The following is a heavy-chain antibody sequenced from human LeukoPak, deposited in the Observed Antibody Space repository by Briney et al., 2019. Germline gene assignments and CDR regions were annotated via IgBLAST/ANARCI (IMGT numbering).Heavy chain of an antibody. CDR2: ISSSSSYI. V-gene: IGHV3-21*01. Sequence: PGGSLRLSCAASGFTFSSYSMNWVRQAPGKGLEWVSSISSSSSYIYYADSVKGRFTISRDNAKNSLYLQMNSLRAEDTAVYYCAKDPPWYSSSWPDYWGQGTLVTVSS. CDR3: AKDPPWYSSSWPDY. CDR1: GFTFSSYS. D-gene: IGHD6-13*01. J-gene: IGHJ4*02.